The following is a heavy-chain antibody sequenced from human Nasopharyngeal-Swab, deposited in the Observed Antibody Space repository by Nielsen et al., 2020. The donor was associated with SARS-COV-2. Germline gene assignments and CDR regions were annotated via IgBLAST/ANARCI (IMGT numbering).Heavy chain of an antibody. Sequence: SETLSLTCAVYGGSFSGYYWSWIRQPPGKGLEWIGEITHSGSTNYNPSLKSRVTISVDTSKNQFSLKLSSVTAADTAVYYCARGVYYYGSGSYRYYYYGMDVWGQGTTVTVSS. J-gene: IGHJ6*02. CDR2: ITHSGST. CDR1: GGSFSGYY. CDR3: ARGVYYYGSGSYRYYYYGMDV. V-gene: IGHV4-34*01. D-gene: IGHD3-10*01.